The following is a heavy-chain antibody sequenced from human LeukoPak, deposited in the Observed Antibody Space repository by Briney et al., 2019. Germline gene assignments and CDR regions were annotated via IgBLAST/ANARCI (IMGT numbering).Heavy chain of an antibody. Sequence: GGSRRLSCAASEFDFTSHAMTWVRQAPGKGLEWVSAISISGTKTYYADSVKGRFTISRDNSKNTLYLQMNSLRVEDTAVYYCANGIRPNDYWGQGTLVTVSS. V-gene: IGHV3-23*01. CDR2: ISISGTKT. CDR3: ANGIRPNDY. D-gene: IGHD1-1*01. CDR1: EFDFTSHA. J-gene: IGHJ4*02.